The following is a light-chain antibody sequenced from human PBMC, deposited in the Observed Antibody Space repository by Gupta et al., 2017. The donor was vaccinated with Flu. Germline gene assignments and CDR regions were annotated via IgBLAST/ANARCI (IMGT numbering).Light chain of an antibody. J-gene: IGKJ1*01. V-gene: IGKV3-15*01. CDR2: GAS. Sequence: VLTQSPAALSVSPGQSATLSCRASQGVGDNLAWYQEKPGQAPRLLIYGASTRATGVPARFSGSGSGTDFTLTINNLQFDDFAIYYCQQYDDWPPWTFGQGTKIEIK. CDR1: QGVGDN. CDR3: QQYDDWPPWT.